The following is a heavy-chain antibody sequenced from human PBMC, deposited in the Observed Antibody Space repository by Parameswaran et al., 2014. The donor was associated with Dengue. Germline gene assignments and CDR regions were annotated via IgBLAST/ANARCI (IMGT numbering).Heavy chain of an antibody. D-gene: IGHD3-16*01. J-gene: IGHJ4*02. CDR3: ARDLHPRTVGYTYDYPLGY. V-gene: IGHV3-21*01. Sequence: IRQPPGKGLEWVSSISSSSSYFYNAESVKGRFTISRDNAKNSLYLHMNSLRAEDTAVYYCARDLHPRTVGYTYDYPLGYWGQGTLVTVSS. CDR2: ISSSSSYF.